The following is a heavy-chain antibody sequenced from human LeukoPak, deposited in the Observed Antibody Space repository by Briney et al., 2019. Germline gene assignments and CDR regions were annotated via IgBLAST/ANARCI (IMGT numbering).Heavy chain of an antibody. D-gene: IGHD3-10*01. J-gene: IGHJ5*02. CDR2: IWNDGSNQ. CDR3: ARDGREYNWFDP. CDR1: GFSFSSYA. V-gene: IGHV3-33*01. Sequence: GGSLRLSCAASGFSFSSYAMHWVRKAPGKGLEWVALIWNDGSNQYYADSVKGRFTISRDDSKNMLYLQMNSLRAEDTAVYYCARDGREYNWFDPWGQGTLVTVSS.